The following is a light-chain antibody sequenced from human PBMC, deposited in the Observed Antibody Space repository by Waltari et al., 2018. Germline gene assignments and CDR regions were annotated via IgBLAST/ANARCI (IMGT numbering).Light chain of an antibody. CDR3: SSRTGSSTLYV. CDR1: SRDVGGYNY. J-gene: IGLJ1*01. Sequence: QSALTQPASVSGSPGQSITISCTGTSRDVGGYNYVSWYQQHPGQPPKLMFSGVYNRPSGVSNRFSGSKAGNTASLTISGLQAEDEADYYCSSRTGSSTLYVFGTGTKVTVL. CDR2: GVY. V-gene: IGLV2-14*01.